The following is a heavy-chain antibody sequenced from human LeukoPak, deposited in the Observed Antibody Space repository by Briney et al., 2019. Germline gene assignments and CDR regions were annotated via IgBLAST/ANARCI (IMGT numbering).Heavy chain of an antibody. D-gene: IGHD3-3*01. J-gene: IGHJ4*02. CDR2: ISGSGGST. CDR3: AKDGITIFGVVTQYYFDY. CDR1: GFTFSSYW. V-gene: IGHV3-23*01. Sequence: GGSLRLSCAASGFTFSSYWMHWVRQAPGKGLEWVSAISGSGGSTYYADSVKGRFTISRDNSKNTLYLQMNSLRAEDTAVYYCAKDGITIFGVVTQYYFDYWGQGTLVTVSS.